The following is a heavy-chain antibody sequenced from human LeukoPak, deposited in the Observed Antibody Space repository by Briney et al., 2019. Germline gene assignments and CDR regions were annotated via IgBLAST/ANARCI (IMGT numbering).Heavy chain of an antibody. D-gene: IGHD3-22*01. CDR1: GFTFSSYE. J-gene: IGHJ4*02. CDR2: IRYDGSNK. V-gene: IGHV3-30*02. Sequence: GGSLRLSCAASGFTFSSYEMNWVRQAPGKGLEWVAFIRYDGSNKYYADSVKGRFTISRDNSKNTLYLQMNSLRAEDTAVYYCARKITYYYDSSGYYRPGTYYFDYWGQGTLVTVSS. CDR3: ARKITYYYDSSGYYRPGTYYFDY.